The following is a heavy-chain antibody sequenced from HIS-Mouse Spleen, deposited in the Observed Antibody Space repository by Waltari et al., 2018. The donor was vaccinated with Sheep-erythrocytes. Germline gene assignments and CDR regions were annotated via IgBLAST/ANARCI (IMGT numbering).Heavy chain of an antibody. CDR1: GFTFSSYS. Sequence: EVQLVESGGGLVKPGGSLRLSCAASGFTFSSYSMNWVRQAPGKGLEWVSSISGSSSYLYYADSVKGRFTISRDNAKNSLYLQMNSLRAEDTAVYYCARVASGATFDYWGQGTLVTVSS. D-gene: IGHD1-26*01. CDR3: ARVASGATFDY. V-gene: IGHV3-21*01. CDR2: ISGSSSYL. J-gene: IGHJ4*02.